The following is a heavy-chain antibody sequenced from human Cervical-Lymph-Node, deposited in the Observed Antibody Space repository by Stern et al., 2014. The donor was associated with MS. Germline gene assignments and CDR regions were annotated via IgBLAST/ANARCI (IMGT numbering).Heavy chain of an antibody. J-gene: IGHJ4*02. CDR3: GKRGSSPMDY. V-gene: IGHV3-23*04. Sequence: VQLVESGGGLVQPGGSLRLTCAASGFTFSRYAMSWVRQAPGKGLEWVSTFSCGGDDTYYADSVKGRFTISRDNSNNTVYLQMNSRRAEDTAVYYCGKRGSSPMDYWGRGTLVIVSS. CDR2: FSCGGDDT. CDR1: GFTFSRYA. D-gene: IGHD3-10*01.